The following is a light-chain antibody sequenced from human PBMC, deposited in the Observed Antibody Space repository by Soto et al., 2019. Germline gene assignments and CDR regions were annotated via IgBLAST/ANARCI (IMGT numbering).Light chain of an antibody. CDR2: GAS. Sequence: EIVLTQSPGTLSLSPGERATLSCRASQSVSSSYLAWYQQKPGQAPRLLIYGASSRATGIPDRFSGSGSGTDFTLTISSLGPEDFAVYYCQQYGSSLFTFGQGTKLEIK. J-gene: IGKJ2*01. V-gene: IGKV3-20*01. CDR1: QSVSSSY. CDR3: QQYGSSLFT.